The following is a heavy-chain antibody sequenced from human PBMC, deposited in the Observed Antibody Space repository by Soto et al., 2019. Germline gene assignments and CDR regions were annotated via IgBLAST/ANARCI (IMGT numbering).Heavy chain of an antibody. D-gene: IGHD6-6*01. J-gene: IGHJ4*02. V-gene: IGHV4-61*01. Sequence: SETLSLTCTVSGGSVSSGSYYWSWIRQPPGKGLEWIGYIYYSGSTNYNPSLRSRVTISVDTSKNQFSLKLSSVTAADTAVYYCAREVHSISAARYSFDYWDQATQLTGS. CDR2: IYYSGST. CDR1: GGSVSSGSYY. CDR3: AREVHSISAARYSFDY.